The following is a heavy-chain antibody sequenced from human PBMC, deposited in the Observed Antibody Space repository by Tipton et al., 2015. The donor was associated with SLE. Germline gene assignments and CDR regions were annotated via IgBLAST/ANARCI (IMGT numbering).Heavy chain of an antibody. CDR3: TRDASDGSSPLDV. CDR2: ISYDGTYK. D-gene: IGHD6-6*01. J-gene: IGHJ6*04. V-gene: IGHV3-30*04. Sequence: SLRLSCVASGFTSSLHATHWVRQAPGKGLEWVAVISYDGTYKYYADSVRGRFTISRDHSTSTVYLQMNSLRTEDTAVYYCTRDASDGSSPLDVWGKGTTVFVSS. CDR1: GFTSSLHA.